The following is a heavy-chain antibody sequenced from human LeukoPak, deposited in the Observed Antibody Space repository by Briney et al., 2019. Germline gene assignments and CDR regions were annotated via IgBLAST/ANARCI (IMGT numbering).Heavy chain of an antibody. V-gene: IGHV3-30*03. CDR1: GFTFSSYG. Sequence: GGSLRLSCAASGFTFSSYGMHWVRQAPGKGLEWVATISHDGSNKYYADSVKGRFTISRDNSKNTLYLQMNSLRAEDTAVYYCARGTTTVTRQDWFDPWGQGTLVTVSS. D-gene: IGHD4-17*01. J-gene: IGHJ5*02. CDR2: ISHDGSNK. CDR3: ARGTTTVTRQDWFDP.